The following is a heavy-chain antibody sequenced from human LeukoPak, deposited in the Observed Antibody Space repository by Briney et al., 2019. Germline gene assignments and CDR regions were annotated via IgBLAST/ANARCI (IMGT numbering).Heavy chain of an antibody. CDR2: ISSSSSYK. Sequence: PGGSLRLSCVASGFTFSSYSMNWVRQAPGKGLEWVSSISSSSSYKYYTDSVKGRFTISRDNAKNSLYLQMNSLRDEDTALYYCARDKGYYWGQGTLVSVSS. J-gene: IGHJ4*02. CDR1: GFTFSSYS. CDR3: ARDKGYY. V-gene: IGHV3-21*01.